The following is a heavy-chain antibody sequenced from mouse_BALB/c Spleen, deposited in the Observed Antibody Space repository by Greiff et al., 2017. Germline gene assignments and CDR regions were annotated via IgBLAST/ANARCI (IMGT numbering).Heavy chain of an antibody. Sequence: EVHLVESGGGLVKPGGSLKLSCAASGFTFSSYTMSWVRQTPEKRLEWVATISSGGSYTYYPDSVKGRFTISRDNAKNTLYLQMSSLKSEDTAMYYCTREAPTGNYFDYWGQGTTLTVSS. D-gene: IGHD4-1*02. J-gene: IGHJ2*01. V-gene: IGHV5-6-4*01. CDR3: TREAPTGNYFDY. CDR2: ISSGGSYT. CDR1: GFTFSSYT.